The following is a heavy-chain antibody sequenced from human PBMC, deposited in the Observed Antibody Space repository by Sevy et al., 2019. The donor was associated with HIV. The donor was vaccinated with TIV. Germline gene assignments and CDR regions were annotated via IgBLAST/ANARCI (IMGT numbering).Heavy chain of an antibody. CDR1: GGTFSSYA. Sequence: ASMKVSCKASGGTFSSYAISWVRQAPGQGLEWMGGIIPIFGTANYAQKFQGRVTITADESTSTAYMELSSLRSEDTAVYYCARASGDIVVVPAAIGYFDYWGQGTLVTVSS. V-gene: IGHV1-69*13. CDR3: ARASGDIVVVPAAIGYFDY. D-gene: IGHD2-2*02. J-gene: IGHJ4*02. CDR2: IIPIFGTA.